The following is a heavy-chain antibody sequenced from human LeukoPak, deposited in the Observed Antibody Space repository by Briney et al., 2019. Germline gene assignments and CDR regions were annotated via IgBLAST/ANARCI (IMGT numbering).Heavy chain of an antibody. CDR3: AKDSDTATVVDY. CDR2: IWYDGSNK. J-gene: IGHJ4*02. V-gene: IGHV3-33*06. CDR1: GFTFSSYG. D-gene: IGHD5-18*01. Sequence: PGRSLRLSCAASGFTFSSYGMHWVRQAPGKGLEWVAVIWYDGSNKYYADSVKGRFTISGDNSKNTLYLQMNSLRVEDTAVYYCAKDSDTATVVDYWGQGTLVTVSS.